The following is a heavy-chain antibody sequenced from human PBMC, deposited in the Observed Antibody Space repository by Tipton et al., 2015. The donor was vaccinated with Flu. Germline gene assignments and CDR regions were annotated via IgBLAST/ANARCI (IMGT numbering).Heavy chain of an antibody. CDR1: GFTFSSNT. J-gene: IGHJ3*01. CDR3: ARVRAVYDLWSGYENAFDL. CDR2: ITGRSSTI. Sequence: SLRLSCAASGFTFSSNTMSWVRQAPGKGLECVSYITGRSSTIYYADSVKGRFTISRDNAKNSLSLQINNLRDEDSAVYYCARVRAVYDLWSGYENAFDLWGQGTMVTVSS. D-gene: IGHD3-3*01. V-gene: IGHV3-48*02.